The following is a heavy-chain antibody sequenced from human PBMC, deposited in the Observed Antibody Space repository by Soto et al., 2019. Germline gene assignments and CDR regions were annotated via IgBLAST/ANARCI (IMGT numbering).Heavy chain of an antibody. CDR3: ARSSSGFFEGLDP. CDR1: GGSFKSGDFY. J-gene: IGHJ5*02. CDR2: IYDSGAT. Sequence: PSETLSLTCTVSGGSFKSGDFYWNWIRHRPGKGLEWIGYIYDSGATHYHSSLQSRVSISIDTSKNHFSLQLDSVTAADTAVYYCARSSSGFFEGLDPWGQGTLVTVSS. V-gene: IGHV4-31*03. D-gene: IGHD3-10*01.